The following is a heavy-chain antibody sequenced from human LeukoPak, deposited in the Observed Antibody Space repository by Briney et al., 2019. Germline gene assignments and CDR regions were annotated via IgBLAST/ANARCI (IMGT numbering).Heavy chain of an antibody. V-gene: IGHV1-2*02. CDR1: GYTFTGYY. CDR3: ARSIHPITGTNNWFDP. D-gene: IGHD1-20*01. J-gene: IGHJ5*02. CDR2: INPSSGGT. Sequence: ASVKVSCKASGYTFTGYYMHWVRQAPGQGLEWMGWINPSSGGTNYAQKFQGRVTMTRDTSISTAYMELSRLRSDDTAVYYCARSIHPITGTNNWFDPWGQGTLVTVSS.